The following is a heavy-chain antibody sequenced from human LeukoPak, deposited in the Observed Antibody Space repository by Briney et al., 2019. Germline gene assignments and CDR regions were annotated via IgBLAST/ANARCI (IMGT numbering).Heavy chain of an antibody. CDR3: ARGGGVYSYGHNWFDP. V-gene: IGHV4-59*01. D-gene: IGHD5-18*01. CDR2: IYYSGST. J-gene: IGHJ5*02. Sequence: SETLSLTCTVSGGSISSYYWSWIRQPPGKGLEWIGYIYYSGSTNYNPSLKSRVTISVDTSKNQFSLKLSSVTAADTAVYYCARGGGVYSYGHNWFDPWGQGTLVTVSS. CDR1: GGSISSYY.